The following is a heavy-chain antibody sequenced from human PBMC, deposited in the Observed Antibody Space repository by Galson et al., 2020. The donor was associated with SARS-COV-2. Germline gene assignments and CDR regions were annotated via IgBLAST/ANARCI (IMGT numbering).Heavy chain of an antibody. J-gene: IGHJ4*02. CDR3: ARGTEFYGDHKVMDC. CDR1: GFTFGSYA. D-gene: IGHD4-17*01. Sequence: GESLKISCAASGFTFGSYAMSWVRQAPGKGLEWVSAISGSSAGTYYADSVKGRFTISRDNSKNTLHLQMNSLRVEDTAVYYCARGTEFYGDHKVMDCWGQGTLVTVSS. CDR2: ISGSSAGT. V-gene: IGHV3-23*01.